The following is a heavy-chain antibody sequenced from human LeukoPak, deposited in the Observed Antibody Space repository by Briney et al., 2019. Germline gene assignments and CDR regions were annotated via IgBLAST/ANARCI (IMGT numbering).Heavy chain of an antibody. Sequence: GASVKLSCKASGYTFTSYDINWVRQAPGQGLEWMGWMNPKSGNTGYVQKFQGRVTMTRNTSISTAYMELSSLRSEDTAVYYCARGTTLWFGVQGSWFDRWGQGTLVTVSS. J-gene: IGHJ5*02. CDR3: ARGTTLWFGVQGSWFDR. CDR1: GYTFTSYD. D-gene: IGHD3-10*01. CDR2: MNPKSGNT. V-gene: IGHV1-8*01.